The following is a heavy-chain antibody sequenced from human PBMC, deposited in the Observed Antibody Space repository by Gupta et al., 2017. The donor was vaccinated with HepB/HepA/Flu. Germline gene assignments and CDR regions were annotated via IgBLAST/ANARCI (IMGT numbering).Heavy chain of an antibody. CDR1: GDSINDGSYF. CDR2: IYSAGTT. J-gene: IGHJ5*01. Sequence: QLQESGPGLVKPSGTLSLTCSVSGDSINDGSYFWVWIRQSPGKGLEYIGSIYSAGTTYYNPSLHSRVTISLDTSKNDFSLKLTSVTAADTAVYYCARAPPNIAPNWFDSWGPGTLVTVSS. CDR3: ARAPPNIAPNWFDS. D-gene: IGHD6-13*01. V-gene: IGHV4-39*02.